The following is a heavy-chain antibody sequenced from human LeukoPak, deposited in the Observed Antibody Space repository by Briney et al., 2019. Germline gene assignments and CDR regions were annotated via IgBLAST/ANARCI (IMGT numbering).Heavy chain of an antibody. V-gene: IGHV1-46*01. J-gene: IGHJ4*02. Sequence: GASVKVSCKASGYTFTSYYMHWVRQAPGQGLEWMGIINPSGGSTSYAQKFQGRVTMTRDMSTSTVYMELSSLRPEDTAVYYYAREDVVPAATFDYWGQGTLVTVSS. CDR1: GYTFTSYY. CDR2: INPSGGST. D-gene: IGHD2-2*01. CDR3: AREDVVPAATFDY.